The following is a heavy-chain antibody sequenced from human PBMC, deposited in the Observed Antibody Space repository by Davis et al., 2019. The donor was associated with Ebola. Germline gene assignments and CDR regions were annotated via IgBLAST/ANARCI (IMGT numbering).Heavy chain of an antibody. Sequence: GESLKPSCAAPGFTFSNFHIHWVRQTQGKGMVWVARIDPDGTGTNYADSVKGRFTISRDNAKNTLSLQMNSLRVEDTAVYYCVRDSGYYSHDYWGHGTLVTVSS. V-gene: IGHV3-74*01. CDR3: VRDSGYYSHDY. J-gene: IGHJ4*01. CDR2: IDPDGTGT. D-gene: IGHD5-12*01. CDR1: GFTFSNFH.